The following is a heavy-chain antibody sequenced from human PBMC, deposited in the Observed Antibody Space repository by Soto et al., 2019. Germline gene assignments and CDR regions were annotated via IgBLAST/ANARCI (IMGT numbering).Heavy chain of an antibody. CDR1: GGTFSSYA. J-gene: IGHJ4*02. V-gene: IGHV1-69*13. D-gene: IGHD3-22*01. CDR3: ARTGQPYSYDSSGYRFDY. Sequence: ASVKVSCKASGGTFSSYAIIWVRQAPGQGLEWMGGIIHIFGTPNYAQEFQGRVTITADESTSTAYMELSSLRSEDTAVYYCARTGQPYSYDSSGYRFDYWGQGTLVNVSS. CDR2: IIHIFGTP.